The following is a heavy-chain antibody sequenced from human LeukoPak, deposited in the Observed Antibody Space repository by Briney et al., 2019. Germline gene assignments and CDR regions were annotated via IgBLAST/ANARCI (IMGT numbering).Heavy chain of an antibody. D-gene: IGHD3-16*01. V-gene: IGHV4-34*01. CDR1: GGSFSGYY. Sequence: PSETLSLTCAVYGGSFSGYYWSWIRQPPGKGLEWIGEINHSGSTNYNPSLKSRVTISVDTSKNQFSLKLSSVTAADTAVYYCARVGFGSFDYWGQGTLVAVSS. J-gene: IGHJ4*02. CDR3: ARVGFGSFDY. CDR2: INHSGST.